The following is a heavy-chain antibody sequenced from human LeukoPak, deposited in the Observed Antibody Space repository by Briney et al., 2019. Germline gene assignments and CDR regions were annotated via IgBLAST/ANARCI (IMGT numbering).Heavy chain of an antibody. J-gene: IGHJ4*02. CDR2: IYSSGNT. Sequence: PSETLSLTCSVSGASLSSRTSYWGWIRQPPGKGLEWIGTIYSSGNTYYNPSFKSRVTISGDTSKNQLSLRVNSVTAAATAVYYCARHVSSVGVAVVITMIDSCGQGILVTVSS. CDR1: GASLSSRTSY. CDR3: ARHVSSVGVAVVITMIDS. D-gene: IGHD2-15*01. V-gene: IGHV4-39*01.